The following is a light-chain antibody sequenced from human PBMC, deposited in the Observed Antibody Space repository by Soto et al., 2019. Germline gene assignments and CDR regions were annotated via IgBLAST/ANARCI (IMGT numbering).Light chain of an antibody. Sequence: IQMTQSPSTLSASVGDRVAITCRASQSIGIWLAWYQKKPGKAPRYLIYKASTLQTGVPSRFSGSGSGTEFTLPISSLQPDDFANYYCQQYNDYSWTFGQGTKVEIK. CDR3: QQYNDYSWT. V-gene: IGKV1-5*03. CDR1: QSIGIW. J-gene: IGKJ1*01. CDR2: KAS.